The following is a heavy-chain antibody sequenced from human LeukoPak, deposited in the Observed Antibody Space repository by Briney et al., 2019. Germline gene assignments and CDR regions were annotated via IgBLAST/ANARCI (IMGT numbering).Heavy chain of an antibody. D-gene: IGHD1-26*01. CDR1: GFTFSSYS. CDR3: ASAPLGSTRP. V-gene: IGHV3-21*01. J-gene: IGHJ5*02. CDR2: ISSTSSYI. Sequence: GGSLRLSCAASGFTFSSYSMNWVRQAPGKGLEWVSSISSTSSYINYADSVKGRFTISRDNAKNSLYLQMNSLRAEDTAVYYCASAPLGSTRPWGQGTLVTVSS.